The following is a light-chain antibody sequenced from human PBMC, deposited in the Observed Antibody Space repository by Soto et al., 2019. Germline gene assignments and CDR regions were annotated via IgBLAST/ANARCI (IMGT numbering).Light chain of an antibody. Sequence: IVLTQSPGTLSLSPGERATLSCRASQSVSSSYLAWYQQKPGQAPRLLIYGASSRATGIPDRFSGSGSGTVFTLTISRLEPEDFAVYYCQQYGGSPPLTFGGGTKVEIK. J-gene: IGKJ4*01. V-gene: IGKV3-20*01. CDR1: QSVSSSY. CDR2: GAS. CDR3: QQYGGSPPLT.